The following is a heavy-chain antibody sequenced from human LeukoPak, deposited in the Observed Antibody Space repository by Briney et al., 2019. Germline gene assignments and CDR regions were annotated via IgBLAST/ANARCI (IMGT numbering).Heavy chain of an antibody. J-gene: IGHJ6*02. CDR3: ATTLYGDYVHYYYGMDV. V-gene: IGHV3-66*01. D-gene: IGHD4-17*01. Sequence: GGSLRLSCSASGFTVISTYMSWVRQAPGKGLEWVSVICSGGATYYADSVKGRFTISRDNSKNTLYLQMNSLRAEDTAVYYCATTLYGDYVHYYYGMDVWGQGTTVTVSS. CDR1: GFTVISTY. CDR2: ICSGGAT.